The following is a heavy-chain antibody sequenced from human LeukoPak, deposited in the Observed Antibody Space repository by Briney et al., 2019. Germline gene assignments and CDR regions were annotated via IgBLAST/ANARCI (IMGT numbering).Heavy chain of an antibody. Sequence: RGSLRLSCAASGFTFSAYTMRWVRQSPGKGLGWVSAINGNGGSTYYADSVMGRVTISPDNTTNTLDLQRKSLKAAATDVSISAKVGPVPGSHYMDVWANGTTVTVSS. V-gene: IGHV3-23*01. CDR1: GFTFSAYT. CDR3: AKVGPVPGSHYMDV. D-gene: IGHD6-19*01. CDR2: INGNGGST. J-gene: IGHJ6*03.